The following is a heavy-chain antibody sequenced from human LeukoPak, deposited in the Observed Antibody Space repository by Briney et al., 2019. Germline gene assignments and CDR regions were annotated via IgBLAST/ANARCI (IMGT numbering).Heavy chain of an antibody. CDR2: IYGGDET. D-gene: IGHD3-22*01. CDR3: ARDWIRSGYYLWTGGFDP. CDR1: GFSVSSNY. Sequence: PGGSLRLSCAASGFSVSSNYMIWVRQAPRKGLEWVSVIYGGDETNYADSVKGRFTISRDNSKNTLYLQMNSLRAEDTAVYYCARDWIRSGYYLWTGGFDPWGQGTLVTVSS. J-gene: IGHJ5*02. V-gene: IGHV3-53*05.